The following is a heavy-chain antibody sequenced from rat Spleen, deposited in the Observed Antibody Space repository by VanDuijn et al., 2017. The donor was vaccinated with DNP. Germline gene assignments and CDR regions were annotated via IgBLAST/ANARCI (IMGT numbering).Heavy chain of an antibody. CDR2: IRYDGGST. CDR3: AKGLTEDY. CDR1: GFSFSDYY. D-gene: IGHD1-11*01. J-gene: IGHJ3*01. Sequence: EVQLVGSGGDLVQPGRSLKLSCAASGFSFSDYYMAWVRRAPTKGLEWVAYIRYDGGSTYYSDSVKGRFTISRDNAENTVYLQMNSLRSEDTATYYCAKGLTEDYWGQGTLVTVSS. V-gene: IGHV5-20*01.